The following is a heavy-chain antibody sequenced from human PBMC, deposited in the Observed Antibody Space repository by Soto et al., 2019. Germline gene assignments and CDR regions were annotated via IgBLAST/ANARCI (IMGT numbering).Heavy chain of an antibody. CDR2: ISGSGGST. V-gene: IGHV3-23*01. J-gene: IGHJ4*02. D-gene: IGHD4-17*01. CDR1: VFTFISYA. Sequence: PGWSLRLSCASSVFTFISYAMSWVRQAPGKGLEWVSAISGSGGSTYYADSVKGRFTISRDNSKNTLYLQMNSLRAEDTAVYYCAKDWHGDYSDYWGQGTLVTVSS. CDR3: AKDWHGDYSDY.